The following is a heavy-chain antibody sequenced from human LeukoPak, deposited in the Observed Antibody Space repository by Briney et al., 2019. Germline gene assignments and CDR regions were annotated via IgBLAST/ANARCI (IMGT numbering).Heavy chain of an antibody. V-gene: IGHV3-21*01. CDR1: GFTFSSYS. CDR3: ARDSDSSGYLIVWDW. CDR2: ISSSSSYI. Sequence: GGSLRLSCAASGFTFSSYSMNWVRQAPGKGLEWVSSISSSSSYIYYADSVKGRFTISRDNAKNSLYLQMNSLRAEDTAVYYCARDSDSSGYLIVWDWWRQGTLVTVSS. D-gene: IGHD3-22*01. J-gene: IGHJ4*02.